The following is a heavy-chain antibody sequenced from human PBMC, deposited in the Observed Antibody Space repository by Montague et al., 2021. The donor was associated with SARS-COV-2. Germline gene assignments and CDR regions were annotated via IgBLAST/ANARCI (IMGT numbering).Heavy chain of an antibody. D-gene: IGHD2-8*01. CDR2: LYYSGST. CDR3: AGRKLTSMVLMVYASSYCYFDL. Sequence: SETLSLTCTVSGGSISSSCYYWGWIRQPPGMGLEWIGSLYYSGSTCYNPSLKIRVTISADTSKNQSSLKLSSVTAADTAVYYCAGRKLTSMVLMVYASSYCYFDLWGQGTLVTVSS. V-gene: IGHV4-39*01. J-gene: IGHJ2*01. CDR1: GGSISSSCYY.